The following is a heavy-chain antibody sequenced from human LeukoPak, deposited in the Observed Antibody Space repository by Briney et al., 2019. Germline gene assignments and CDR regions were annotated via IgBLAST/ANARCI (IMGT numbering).Heavy chain of an antibody. CDR1: GFTFSSYA. J-gene: IGHJ6*02. Sequence: GGSLRLSCAASGFTFSSYAMSCVRQAPGRGLEWVLAIRGIGGSTYYADSVKGRFTISRDNSKNKLYLQMNSLRAEDTAIYYCAKETSTGDDYGMDVWGQGTTVTVSS. V-gene: IGHV3-23*01. CDR2: IRGIGGST. CDR3: AKETSTGDDYGMDV.